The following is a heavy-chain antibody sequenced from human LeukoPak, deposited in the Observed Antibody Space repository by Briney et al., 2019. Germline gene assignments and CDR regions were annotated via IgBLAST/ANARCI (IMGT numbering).Heavy chain of an antibody. CDR1: GGSISSSSYY. V-gene: IGHV4-39*01. CDR2: IYYSGST. J-gene: IGHJ6*02. Sequence: SETLSLTCTVSGGSISSSSYYWGWIRQPPGKGLEWIGSIYYSGSTYYNPSLKSRVTISVDTSKNQFSLKLSSVTAADTAVYYCARLTPRVDTAMADYYYYYGTDVWGQGTTVTVSS. CDR3: ARLTPRVDTAMADYYYYYGTDV. D-gene: IGHD5-18*01.